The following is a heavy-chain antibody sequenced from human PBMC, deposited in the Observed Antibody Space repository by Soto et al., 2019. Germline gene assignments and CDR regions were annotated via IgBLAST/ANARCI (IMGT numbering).Heavy chain of an antibody. D-gene: IGHD3-16*02. CDR1: GYTFTSYD. V-gene: IGHV1-8*01. CDR2: MNPNSGNT. CDR3: ARGKKRYYDYIWGSYPHALFDY. Sequence: ASVKVSCKSSGYTFTSYDIYCVRQATGQGLEWMGWMNPNSGNTGYAQKFQGRVTMTRNTSISTAYMELSSLRSEDTAVYYCARGKKRYYDYIWGSYPHALFDYWGQGTLVTVSS. J-gene: IGHJ4*02.